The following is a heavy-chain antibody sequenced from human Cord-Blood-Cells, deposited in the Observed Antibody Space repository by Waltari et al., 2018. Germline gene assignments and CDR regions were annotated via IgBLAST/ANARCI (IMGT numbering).Heavy chain of an antibody. CDR3: ARSGITGTTYYFDY. CDR1: GYTFTGYY. D-gene: IGHD1-7*01. J-gene: IGHJ4*02. V-gene: IGHV1-2*04. CDR2: NHPNRGGT. Sequence: QVPLVQAGPEVKKPGASVKVSCKDSGYTFTGYYMHWGRQAPGQGIEWMEWNHPNRGGTNDARKLQGWVTMTRDTAISTAYMELSRLRSDDTAVYYCARSGITGTTYYFDYWGQGTLVTVSS.